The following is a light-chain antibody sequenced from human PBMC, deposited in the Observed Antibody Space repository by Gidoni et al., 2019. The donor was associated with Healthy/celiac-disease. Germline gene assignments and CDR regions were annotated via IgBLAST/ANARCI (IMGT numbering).Light chain of an antibody. V-gene: IGLV3-21*02. CDR2: DDS. J-gene: IGLJ2*01. CDR1: NIGSKS. Sequence: SYVLPQPPSVAVARGQTARMTCGGNNIGSKSVHWYQQKPGQAPVLVVYDDSDRPSGIPGRFSGSNSGNTATLTISRVEAGDEADYYCQVWDSSSDHVVFGGGTKLTVL. CDR3: QVWDSSSDHVV.